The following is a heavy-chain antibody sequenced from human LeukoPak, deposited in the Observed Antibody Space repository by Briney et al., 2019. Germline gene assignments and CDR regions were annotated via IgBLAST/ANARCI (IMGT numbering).Heavy chain of an antibody. J-gene: IGHJ4*02. CDR2: IYGSGST. Sequence: PSETLSLTCNVSGGSINSFYWSWIRQPPGKGLEWIGYIYGSGSTNYNPSLKSRVTISVDTSKNQFSLRLNSVTAADTAVYYCARGDDYKSTLFDYWGQGTLVTVSS. D-gene: IGHD5-12*01. CDR3: ARGDDYKSTLFDY. V-gene: IGHV4-59*01. CDR1: GGSINSFY.